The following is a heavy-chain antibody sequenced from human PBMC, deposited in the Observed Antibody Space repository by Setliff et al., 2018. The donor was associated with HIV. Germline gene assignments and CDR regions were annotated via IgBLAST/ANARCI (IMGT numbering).Heavy chain of an antibody. CDR3: ARGVDTNALDY. J-gene: IGHJ4*02. Sequence: SETLSLTCTVSNGSINTYYWSWIRQHPGKGPEWIGEINHSGSTNYNPSLKSRVTISVDTSKNQFSLKLSFVTAADTAVYYCARGVDTNALDYWGQGTLVTVSS. D-gene: IGHD2-15*01. CDR1: NGSINTYY. V-gene: IGHV4-34*01. CDR2: INHSGST.